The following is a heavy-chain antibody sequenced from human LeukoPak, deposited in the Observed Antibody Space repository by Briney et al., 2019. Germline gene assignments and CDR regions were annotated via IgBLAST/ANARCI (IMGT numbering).Heavy chain of an antibody. CDR1: GFTFSSYW. D-gene: IGHD1-7*01. CDR3: ASTWNYLYFDY. J-gene: IGHJ4*02. CDR2: IKRDGSEE. Sequence: GGSLRLSCAGSGFTFSSYWMSWVRQAPGKGLEWVASIKRDGSEEYNVDSVKGRFTISRDNAKNSVYLQMNSLRAEDTAVYYCASTWNYLYFDYWGQGTLVTVSS. V-gene: IGHV3-7*01.